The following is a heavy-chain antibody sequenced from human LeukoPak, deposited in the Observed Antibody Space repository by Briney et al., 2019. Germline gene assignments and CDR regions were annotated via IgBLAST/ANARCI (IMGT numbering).Heavy chain of an antibody. CDR3: ARAIGGYSYGIDY. CDR1: GGSISSYY. V-gene: IGHV4-59*01. J-gene: IGHJ4*02. CDR2: IYYSGST. Sequence: SETLSLTCTVSGGSISSYYWSWIRQPPGKGLEWSGYIYYSGSTNYNPSLKSRVTISVDTSKNQFSLKLSSVTAAATAVYYCARAIGGYSYGIDYWGQGTLVTVSS. D-gene: IGHD5-18*01.